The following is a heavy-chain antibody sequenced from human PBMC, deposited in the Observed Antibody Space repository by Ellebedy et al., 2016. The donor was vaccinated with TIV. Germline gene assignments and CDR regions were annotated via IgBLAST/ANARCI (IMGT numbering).Heavy chain of an antibody. D-gene: IGHD1-26*01. Sequence: GGSLRLXXAASGFKFNSYGMHWVRQAPGKGLEWVAVIWYDGSNKYYADSVKGRFTISRDNSKNTLFLQMNSLRAEDTAVYYCARDRGAGLADYWGQGTLVTVSS. CDR3: ARDRGAGLADY. CDR2: IWYDGSNK. CDR1: GFKFNSYG. V-gene: IGHV3-33*01. J-gene: IGHJ4*02.